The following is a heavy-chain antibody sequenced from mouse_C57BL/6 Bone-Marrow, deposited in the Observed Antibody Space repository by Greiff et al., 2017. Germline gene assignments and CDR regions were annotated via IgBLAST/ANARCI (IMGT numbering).Heavy chain of an antibody. CDR3: ARQGSRAWFAY. D-gene: IGHD1-1*01. CDR1: GFTFSSYG. Sequence: EVQGVESGGDLVKPGGSLKLSCAASGFTFSSYGMSWVRQTPDKRLEWVATISSGGSYTYYPDSVKGRFTISRDNAKNTLYLQMSSLKSEDTAMYYCARQGSRAWFAYWGQGTLVTVSA. CDR2: ISSGGSYT. J-gene: IGHJ3*01. V-gene: IGHV5-6*01.